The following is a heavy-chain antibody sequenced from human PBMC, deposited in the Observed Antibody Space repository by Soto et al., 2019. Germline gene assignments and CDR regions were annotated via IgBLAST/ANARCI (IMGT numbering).Heavy chain of an antibody. Sequence: GGSLRLSCAASGFTFSSYAMSWGRQAPGKGLEWVSAISGSGGSTYYADSVKGRFTISRDNSKNTLYLQMNSLRAEDTAVYYCAKCLYYYESSAYMVDWGQGTLVTVSS. CDR3: AKCLYYYESSAYMVD. J-gene: IGHJ4*02. V-gene: IGHV3-23*01. CDR1: GFTFSSYA. D-gene: IGHD3-22*01. CDR2: ISGSGGST.